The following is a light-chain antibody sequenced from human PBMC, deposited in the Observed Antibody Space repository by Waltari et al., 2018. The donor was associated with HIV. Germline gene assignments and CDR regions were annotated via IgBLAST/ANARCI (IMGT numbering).Light chain of an antibody. CDR2: KAS. CDR1: QSISSW. V-gene: IGKV1-5*03. CDR3: QQYDSYSWT. Sequence: DIQMTQSPSTLSASVGDRVTITCRASQSISSWLAWYQQKPGKAPKVLIYKASSLESGGPSSFSGSGSGTEFTLTISSLQSDDFATYYCQQYDSYSWTFGQGTKVEIK. J-gene: IGKJ1*01.